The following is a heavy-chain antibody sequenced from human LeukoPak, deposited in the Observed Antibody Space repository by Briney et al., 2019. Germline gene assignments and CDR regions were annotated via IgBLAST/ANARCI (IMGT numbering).Heavy chain of an antibody. V-gene: IGHV1-3*01. Sequence: RQXPXXXLXWVACINAANATTNYSQTFPGRVTIPRHTSASTAYMELSSLRSEDTAVYYCARDQLERLAGFDYGGQGPLVTVSS. J-gene: IGHJ4*02. CDR2: INAANATT. D-gene: IGHD1-1*01. CDR3: ARDQLERLAGFDY.